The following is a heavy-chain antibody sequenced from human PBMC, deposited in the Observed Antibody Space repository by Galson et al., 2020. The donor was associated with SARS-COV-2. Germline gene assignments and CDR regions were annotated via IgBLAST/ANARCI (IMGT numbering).Heavy chain of an antibody. J-gene: IGHJ4*02. Sequence: ESGPTLVKHTQTLTLTCTFSGFSLSTGGMCVNWIRQPPGKALEWLARTDWDGDKYYSTSLKTRLTISKDTSKNQVVLTMTNMDPVDTATYYCARIDSSGCRGNYWGQGTLVTVSS. CDR1: GFSLSTGGMC. D-gene: IGHD6-19*01. CDR3: ARIDSSGCRGNY. CDR2: TDWDGDK. V-gene: IGHV2-70*11.